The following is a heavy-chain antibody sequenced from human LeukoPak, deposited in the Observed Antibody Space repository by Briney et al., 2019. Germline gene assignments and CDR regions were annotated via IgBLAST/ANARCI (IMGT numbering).Heavy chain of an antibody. CDR1: GYTFTGYY. D-gene: IGHD3-16*01. Sequence: ASVKVSCKASGYTFTGYYMHWVRQAPGQGLEWMGWINPNSGGTNYAQKFQGRVTMTRDTSISTAYMELSRQRSDDTAVYYCARAMGSLPVDAFDIWGQGTMVTVSS. J-gene: IGHJ3*02. V-gene: IGHV1-2*02. CDR3: ARAMGSLPVDAFDI. CDR2: INPNSGGT.